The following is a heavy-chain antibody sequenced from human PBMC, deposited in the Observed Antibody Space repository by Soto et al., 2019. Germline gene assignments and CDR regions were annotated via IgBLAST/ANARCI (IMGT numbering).Heavy chain of an antibody. CDR3: ARVSQLVDDNWFDP. CDR2: IKQDGSEK. Sequence: GGSLRLSCAASGFTFSSYWMSWVRQAPGKGLEWVANIKQDGSEKYYVDSVKGRFTISRDNAKNSLYLQMNSLRAEDTAVYYCARVSQLVDDNWFDPWGQGTLVTVSS. J-gene: IGHJ5*02. CDR1: GFTFSSYW. D-gene: IGHD6-6*01. V-gene: IGHV3-7*01.